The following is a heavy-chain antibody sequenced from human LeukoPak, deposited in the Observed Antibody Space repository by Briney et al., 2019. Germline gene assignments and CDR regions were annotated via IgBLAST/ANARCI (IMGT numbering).Heavy chain of an antibody. Sequence: SETLSLTCAVYGGSFSGYYWSWIRQPPGKGLEWIGEINHSGSTNYNPSLKSRVTISVDTSKNQFSLKLGSVTAVDTAVYYCARRYSSGWPFDYWGQGTLVTVSS. D-gene: IGHD6-19*01. CDR1: GGSFSGYY. V-gene: IGHV4-34*01. CDR2: INHSGST. J-gene: IGHJ4*02. CDR3: ARRYSSGWPFDY.